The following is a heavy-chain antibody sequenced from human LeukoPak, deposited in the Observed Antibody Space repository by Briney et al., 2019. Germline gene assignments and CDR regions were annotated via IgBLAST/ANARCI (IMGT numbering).Heavy chain of an antibody. CDR3: ATAGNYRFDY. CDR1: GFTFITYS. J-gene: IGHJ4*02. CDR2: ISFSSSYI. D-gene: IGHD1-7*01. Sequence: GGSLRLSCAASGFTFITYSMNWVRQAPGKGLEWVSSISFSSSYISYADSLKGRFTISRDNAKNSLYLHMNSLRAEDTAVYYCATAGNYRFDYWGQGTLVTVSS. V-gene: IGHV3-21*01.